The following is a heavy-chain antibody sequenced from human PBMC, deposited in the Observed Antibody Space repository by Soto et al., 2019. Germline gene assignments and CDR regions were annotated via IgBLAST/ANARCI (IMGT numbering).Heavy chain of an antibody. J-gene: IGHJ4*02. Sequence: ESGGGVVQPGGSLRLSCAASGFTFSTSVMHWVRQAPGKGLEWMAIISYGGVNEYYADSVKGRFTISRDISESTLYLQMNSLRTEDTAVYYCAREEFEDGRGHFDYWGQGTLVSVSS. D-gene: IGHD3-22*01. CDR3: AREEFEDGRGHFDY. CDR1: GFTFSTSV. V-gene: IGHV3-30-3*01. CDR2: ISYGGVNE.